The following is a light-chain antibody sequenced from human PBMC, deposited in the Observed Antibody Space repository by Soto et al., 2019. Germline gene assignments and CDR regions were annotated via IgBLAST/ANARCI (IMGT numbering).Light chain of an antibody. CDR2: AAS. Sequence: ALRMTQSPSSLSASTGDRVTITCRASQGISSYLAWYQQKPGKALKLLIYAASTLQSGVPSRFSGSGSGTDFTLTISCLQSEDCTTYYCQQYYSYPPFFGPGTKVDIK. CDR1: QGISSY. J-gene: IGKJ3*01. V-gene: IGKV1-8*01. CDR3: QQYYSYPPF.